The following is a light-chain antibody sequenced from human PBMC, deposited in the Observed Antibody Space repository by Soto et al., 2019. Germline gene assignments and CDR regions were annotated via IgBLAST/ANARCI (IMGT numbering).Light chain of an antibody. CDR2: DVT. CDR3: CSYAGSYTGV. Sequence: QSALTQPRSVSGSPGQSVTISCTGTSSDVGGYDFVFWYQQYPGKVPKLIIYDVTKRPSGVPDRFSGSKSGNTASLTISGLQAEDEADYYCCSYAGSYTGVFGTGTKLTVL. J-gene: IGLJ1*01. CDR1: SSDVGGYDF. V-gene: IGLV2-11*01.